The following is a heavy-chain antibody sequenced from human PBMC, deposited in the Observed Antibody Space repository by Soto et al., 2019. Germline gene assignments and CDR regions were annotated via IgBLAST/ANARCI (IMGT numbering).Heavy chain of an antibody. CDR1: GASISSGGYS. Sequence: PSETLSLTCAVSGASISSGGYSWSRIRQPPGKGLEWIGYIYHSGSTYYNPSLKSRVTISVDRSKNQFSLKLSSVTAADTAVYYCARSDGVIYYWCQGTLVTVSS. CDR3: ARSDGVIYY. V-gene: IGHV4-30-2*01. CDR2: IYHSGST. D-gene: IGHD2-8*02. J-gene: IGHJ4*02.